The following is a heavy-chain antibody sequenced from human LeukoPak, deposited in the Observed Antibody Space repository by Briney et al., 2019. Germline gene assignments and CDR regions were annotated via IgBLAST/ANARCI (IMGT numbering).Heavy chain of an antibody. CDR1: GYTFTGYY. CDR3: ARDFAQYYDFWSGHDNWFDP. Sequence: ASVKVSCKASGYTFTGYYMHWVRQAPGQGLEWMGWINPSGGSTSYAQKFQGRVTMTRDTSTSTVYMELSSLRSEDTAVYYYARDFAQYYDFWSGHDNWFDPWGQGTLVTVSS. CDR2: INPSGGST. V-gene: IGHV1-46*01. J-gene: IGHJ5*02. D-gene: IGHD3-3*01.